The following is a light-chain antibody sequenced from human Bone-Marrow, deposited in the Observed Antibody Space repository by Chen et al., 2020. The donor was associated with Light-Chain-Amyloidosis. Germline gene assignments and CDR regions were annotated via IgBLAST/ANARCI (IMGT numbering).Light chain of an antibody. J-gene: IGKJ5*01. V-gene: IGKV4-1*01. CDR3: QQRSNWPRGT. CDR2: WAS. Sequence: DIVMTQSPDSLAVSLGERATINCKSSQSVLYSSNNKNYLAWYQQKPGQPPKLLIYWASTRESGVPDRFSGSGSGTDFTLTISSLEPEDFAVYYCQQRSNWPRGTFGQGTRLEIK. CDR1: QSVLYSSNNKNY.